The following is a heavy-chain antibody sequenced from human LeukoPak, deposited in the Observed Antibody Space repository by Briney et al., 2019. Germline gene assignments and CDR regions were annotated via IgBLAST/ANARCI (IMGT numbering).Heavy chain of an antibody. V-gene: IGHV3-21*01. J-gene: IGHJ4*02. Sequence: GGSLRLSCAASGFTFSNAWMNWVRQAPGKGLEWVSFISRSSSYIYYADSVKGRFTIYSDNAKNSLYLQMNSLRDEDTAVYYCARRVGVNFDYWGQGTLVTVSS. CDR1: GFTFSNAW. CDR2: ISRSSSYI. CDR3: ARRVGVNFDY. D-gene: IGHD1-26*01.